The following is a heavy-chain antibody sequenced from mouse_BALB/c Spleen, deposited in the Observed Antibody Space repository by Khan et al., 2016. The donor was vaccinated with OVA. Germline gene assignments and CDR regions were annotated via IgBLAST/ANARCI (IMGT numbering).Heavy chain of an antibody. V-gene: IGHV1S81*02. D-gene: IGHD3-1*01. CDR3: TRSGGAAFAY. J-gene: IGHJ3*01. CDR1: GYTFTSYY. Sequence: VQLQQSGAELVKPGASVKLSCKASGYTFTSYYIYWVKQRPGQGLEWIGGINPSNGDTYFNEKFESTVTLTVDKSSSTAFMQVSSLTSEDSAVYYCTRSGGAAFAYWGQGTLVTVSA. CDR2: INPSNGDT.